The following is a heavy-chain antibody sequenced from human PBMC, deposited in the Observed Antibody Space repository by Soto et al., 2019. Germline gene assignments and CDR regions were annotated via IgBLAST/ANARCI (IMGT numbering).Heavy chain of an antibody. CDR1: GGSISSSSYY. D-gene: IGHD1-1*01. V-gene: IGHV4-39*01. Sequence: QLQLQESGPGLVKPSETLSLTCTVSGGSISSSSYYWGWIRQPPGKGLEWIGSIYYSGSTYYNPSLQSRVTISVDTSKNQFSLKLSSVTAADTAVYYCARQDLDELEQYYFDYWGQGTLVTVSS. CDR2: IYYSGST. CDR3: ARQDLDELEQYYFDY. J-gene: IGHJ4*02.